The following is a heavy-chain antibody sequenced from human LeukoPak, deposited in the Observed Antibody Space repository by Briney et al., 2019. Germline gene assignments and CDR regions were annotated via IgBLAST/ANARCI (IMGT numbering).Heavy chain of an antibody. CDR1: GGSISSSSYY. D-gene: IGHD6-13*01. CDR3: ARDSKAAAGARFDP. Sequence: PSETLSLTCTVSGGSISSSSYYWGWIRQPPGKGLEWIGSIYYSGSTYYNPSLKSRVTISVGTSKNQFSLKLSSVTAADTAVYYCARDSKAAAGARFDPWGQGTLVTVSS. V-gene: IGHV4-39*07. J-gene: IGHJ5*02. CDR2: IYYSGST.